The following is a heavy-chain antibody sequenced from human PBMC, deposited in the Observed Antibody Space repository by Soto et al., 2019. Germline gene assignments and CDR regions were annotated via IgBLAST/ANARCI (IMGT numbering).Heavy chain of an antibody. J-gene: IGHJ4*02. D-gene: IGHD3-9*01. Sequence: GGSLRLSCAASQFSFRSYAMHWIRQSPGKGLEWVAVISFDGNSLHYADSVRDRFTISRDNSKNTLYLQMNNLRTEETAVYYFARTFDTIPYYLDYWGQGTVVTVSS. CDR1: QFSFRSYA. V-gene: IGHV3-30-3*01. CDR2: ISFDGNSL. CDR3: ARTFDTIPYYLDY.